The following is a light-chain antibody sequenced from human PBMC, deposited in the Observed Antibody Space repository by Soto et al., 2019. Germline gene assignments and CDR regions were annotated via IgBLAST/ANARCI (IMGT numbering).Light chain of an antibody. V-gene: IGKV3-15*01. J-gene: IGKJ1*01. Sequence: EIAMTQSPATLSVSPGERATLSCRASQSVSSNIVWYQQKPGQAPRLLIYGASTRANGIPARFSGSGSGTEFTLTISSSLSEDFAVYYCQQYNDWPPWTFGQGTKVDIK. CDR1: QSVSSN. CDR3: QQYNDWPPWT. CDR2: GAS.